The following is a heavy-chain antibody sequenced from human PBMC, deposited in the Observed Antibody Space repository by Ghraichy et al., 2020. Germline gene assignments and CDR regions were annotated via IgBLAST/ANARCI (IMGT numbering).Heavy chain of an antibody. CDR1: GGTFSSYA. J-gene: IGHJ4*02. Sequence: SVKVSCKASGGTFSSYAISWVRQAPGQGLEWMGGIIPIFGTANYAQKFQGRVTITADKSTSTAYMELSSLRSEDTAVYYCARDPGPAAGSGVWTWFDYWGQGTLVTVSS. CDR3: ARDPGPAAGSGVWTWFDY. V-gene: IGHV1-69*06. D-gene: IGHD6-13*01. CDR2: IIPIFGTA.